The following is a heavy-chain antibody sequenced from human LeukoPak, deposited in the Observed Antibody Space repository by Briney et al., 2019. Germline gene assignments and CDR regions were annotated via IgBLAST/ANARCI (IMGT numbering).Heavy chain of an antibody. CDR3: AKDRETIASGTFDF. CDR2: ISDDGRNK. V-gene: IGHV3-30*18. CDR1: GFTFNNYG. Sequence: PGRSLRLSCAASGFTFNNYGMHYVRQAPGKGLEWVAVISDDGRNKNYADSVKGRFTISRDSSNNTLYLQMNSLRAEDTGVYFCAKDRETIASGTFDFRGQGTLVTVSS. J-gene: IGHJ4*02. D-gene: IGHD6-13*01.